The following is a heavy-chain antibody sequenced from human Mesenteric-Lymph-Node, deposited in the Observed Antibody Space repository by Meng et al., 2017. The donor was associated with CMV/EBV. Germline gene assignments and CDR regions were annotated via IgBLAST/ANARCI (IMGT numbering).Heavy chain of an antibody. J-gene: IGHJ6*02. Sequence: GESLKISCAASGFTFSNYWMSWVRQAPGKGLEWVANIKEDGSGKYYADSVKGRFTISRDNAKNSLYLQMNSLRAEDTAVYYCARELSSTRAGYYYYYGMDVWGQGTTVTVSS. V-gene: IGHV3-7*01. CDR2: IKEDGSGK. CDR3: ARELSSTRAGYYYYYGMDV. D-gene: IGHD2-2*01. CDR1: GFTFSNYW.